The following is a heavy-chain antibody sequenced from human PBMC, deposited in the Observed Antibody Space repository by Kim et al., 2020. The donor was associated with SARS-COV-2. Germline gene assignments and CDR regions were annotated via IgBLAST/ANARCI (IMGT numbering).Heavy chain of an antibody. V-gene: IGHV4-39*01. CDR3: ARHRYNWNATGWDYYGMDV. CDR2: IYYSGST. CDR1: GGSISSSSYY. D-gene: IGHD1-1*01. J-gene: IGHJ6*02. Sequence: SETLSLTCTVSGGSISSSSYYWGWIRQPPGKGLEWIGSIYYSGSTYYNPSLKSRVTISVDTSKNQFSLKLSSVTAADTAVYYCARHRYNWNATGWDYYGMDVWGQGTTVTVSS.